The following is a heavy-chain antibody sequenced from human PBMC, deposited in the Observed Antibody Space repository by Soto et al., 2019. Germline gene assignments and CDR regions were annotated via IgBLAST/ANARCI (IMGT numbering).Heavy chain of an antibody. CDR1: SGSIISSDYY. Sequence: SETLSLTCTVSSGSIISSDYYWAWIRQPPEKGLEWIATIYYSGSTYYSPSLKSRVTISVDTSKNQFSLRLASVTAADTAVYYCARLNKPGWFNPWGQGTLLTVSS. CDR3: ARLNKPGWFNP. V-gene: IGHV4-39*01. J-gene: IGHJ5*02. CDR2: IYYSGST.